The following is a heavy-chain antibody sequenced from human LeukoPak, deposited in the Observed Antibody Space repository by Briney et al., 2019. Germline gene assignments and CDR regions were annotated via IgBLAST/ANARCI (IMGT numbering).Heavy chain of an antibody. J-gene: IGHJ3*02. V-gene: IGHV3-9*01. CDR1: GFTFDDYA. CDR2: ISWNSDNI. CDR3: ARRHDAFDI. Sequence: PGGSLRLSCAASGFTFDDYAIHRVRQAPGKGLEWVSGISWNSDNIGYADSVKGRFTISRDDAKNSLYLQMNSLRAEDTALYYCARRHDAFDIWGQGTMVTVSS.